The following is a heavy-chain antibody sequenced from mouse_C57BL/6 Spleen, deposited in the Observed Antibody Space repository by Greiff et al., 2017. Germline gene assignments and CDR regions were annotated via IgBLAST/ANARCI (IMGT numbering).Heavy chain of an antibody. CDR1: GYTFTSYW. V-gene: IGHV1-72*01. D-gene: IGHD4-1*01. CDR3: ARYGIGNWDGYYFDY. Sequence: QVQLQQPGAELVKPGASVKLSCKASGYTFTSYWMHWVKQRPGRGLEWIGRIDPNSGGTKYNEKFKSKATLTVDKPSSTAYMQLSSLTSEDSAVYYCARYGIGNWDGYYFDYWGQGTTLTVSS. J-gene: IGHJ2*01. CDR2: IDPNSGGT.